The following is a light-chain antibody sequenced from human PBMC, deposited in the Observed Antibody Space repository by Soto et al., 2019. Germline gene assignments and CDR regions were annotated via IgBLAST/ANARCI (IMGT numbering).Light chain of an antibody. Sequence: EIVMTQSPATLSVSPGERATLSCRASQSVYSNLAWYQQKVGQAPRLLIYGASIRATGIPARFSGSGSGTDFTLAINSLQSDDFALYYYLQYINWHPEYTFGQGTKLEIK. CDR2: GAS. V-gene: IGKV3-15*01. CDR1: QSVYSN. J-gene: IGKJ2*01. CDR3: LQYINWHPEYT.